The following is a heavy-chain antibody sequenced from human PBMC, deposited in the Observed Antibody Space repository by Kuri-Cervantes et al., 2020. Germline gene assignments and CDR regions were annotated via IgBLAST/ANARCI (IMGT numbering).Heavy chain of an antibody. J-gene: IGHJ6*02. CDR3: ARGPTGGVGWVNFYGMDV. Sequence: GESLKISCAASGFTFRSYHMGWVRQAPGQGLEWVSLISNSGGTTYYAGSVKGRFTIPRDNSRNTLYLQMNSLRAEDTAVYYCARGPTGGVGWVNFYGMDVWGQGTTVTVSS. CDR2: ISNSGGTT. CDR1: GFTFRSYH. D-gene: IGHD3-16*01. V-gene: IGHV3-23*01.